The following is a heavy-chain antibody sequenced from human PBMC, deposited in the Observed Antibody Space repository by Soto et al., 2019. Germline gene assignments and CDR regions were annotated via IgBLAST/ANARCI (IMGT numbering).Heavy chain of an antibody. Sequence: VGSLRLSCATSGFTFNTYPMTWVRQAPGKGLEWVSSISSTAGRTSSYADSVKGRFAISRDFSDNTVYLQMNNLRVDDTAVYFCAKGVLSFHYGMEVCGQRTTLTVSS. CDR3: AKGVLSFHYGMEV. CDR2: ISSTAGRTS. CDR1: GFTFNTYP. D-gene: IGHD3-10*01. V-gene: IGHV3-23*01. J-gene: IGHJ6*02.